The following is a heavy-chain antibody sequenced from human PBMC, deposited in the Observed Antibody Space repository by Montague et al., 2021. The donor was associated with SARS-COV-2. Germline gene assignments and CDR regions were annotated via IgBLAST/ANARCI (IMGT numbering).Heavy chain of an antibody. J-gene: IGHJ5*02. CDR1: GGSFSGYS. V-gene: IGHV4-34*01. Sequence: SETLSLTCAVYGGSFSGYSWSWIRQPPGKGLEWIGQIYHSGSTNYNPSLKSRVTISVDTSKNQFSLKLNSVTAADTAFYYCVREYTGSSQASWGQGTLVTVSS. CDR3: VREYTGSSQAS. CDR2: IYHSGST. D-gene: IGHD6-6*01.